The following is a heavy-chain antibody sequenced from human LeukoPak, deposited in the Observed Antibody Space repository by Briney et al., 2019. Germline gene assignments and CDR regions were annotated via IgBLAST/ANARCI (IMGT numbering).Heavy chain of an antibody. CDR1: GXTFSSYA. CDR2: ISGSGDNT. V-gene: IGHV3-23*01. CDR3: AKAISGSNAVADY. D-gene: IGHD1-26*01. Sequence: PGGSLRLSCAASGXTFSSYAMTWVRQAPGKGLECVSSISGSGDNTYYADSVKGRFTISRDNSKNTLYLQMNSLRAEDTAVYYCAKAISGSNAVADYWGQGTLVTVSS. J-gene: IGHJ4*02.